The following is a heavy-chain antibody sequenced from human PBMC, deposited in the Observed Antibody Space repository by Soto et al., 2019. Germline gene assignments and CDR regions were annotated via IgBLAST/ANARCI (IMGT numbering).Heavy chain of an antibody. D-gene: IGHD6-19*01. V-gene: IGHV4-39*07. CDR2: IFYSGST. CDR1: GGSIISSTYY. J-gene: IGHJ4*02. CDR3: AGTKQWLACDY. Sequence: SETLSLTCSVSGGSIISSTYYWGWIRQPPGKGLEWIGTIFYSGSTYYNPSLKSRVTISADTSKNQFSLKLSSVTAADTAIYYCAGTKQWLACDYWGQGALVTVS.